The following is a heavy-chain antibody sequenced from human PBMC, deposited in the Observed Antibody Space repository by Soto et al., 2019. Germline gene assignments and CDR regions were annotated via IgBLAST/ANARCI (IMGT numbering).Heavy chain of an antibody. D-gene: IGHD2-15*01. CDR2: ISSSGYI. J-gene: IGHJ6*01. CDR3: ARDCSGGTCYPGMDV. V-gene: IGHV3-21*01. Sequence: WGSPTVSCASSGFTFNSYTISWLRQAAGKRLEWLSSISSSGYIFSTDSVRGRFTISRDNAKNSVYLQINSLRAEDTAVYFCARDCSGGTCYPGMDVWGQGTPVTVSS. CDR1: GFTFNSYT.